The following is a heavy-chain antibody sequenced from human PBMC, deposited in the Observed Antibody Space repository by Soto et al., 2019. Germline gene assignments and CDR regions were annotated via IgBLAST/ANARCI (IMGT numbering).Heavy chain of an antibody. V-gene: IGHV1-3*01. Sequence: ASVKVSCKASGYTFTSYAMRWVRQAPGQRLEWMGWISADNGNTNYAQKLQGRVTMTTDTSASTAYMELSSLRSEDTAVYYCGNYQSEVVPGIGMSVRTGCAFELWGQGTKVTVSS. CDR1: GYTFTSYA. CDR3: GNYQSEVVPGIGMSVRTGCAFEL. CDR2: ISADNGNT. D-gene: IGHD6-25*01. J-gene: IGHJ1*01.